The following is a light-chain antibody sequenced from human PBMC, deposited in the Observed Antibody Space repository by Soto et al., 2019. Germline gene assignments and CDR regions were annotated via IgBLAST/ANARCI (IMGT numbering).Light chain of an antibody. CDR2: GAS. V-gene: IGKV3-15*01. Sequence: EIVMTQSPATLSVSRGERATLSCRANQSVSSNLAWYQQKPGQAPRLLIYGASNRATGIPARFSGSGSGTEFTLTISRLQSEDFAVYYCQKYNNWPPLTFGGGTKVDIK. CDR3: QKYNNWPPLT. CDR1: QSVSSN. J-gene: IGKJ4*01.